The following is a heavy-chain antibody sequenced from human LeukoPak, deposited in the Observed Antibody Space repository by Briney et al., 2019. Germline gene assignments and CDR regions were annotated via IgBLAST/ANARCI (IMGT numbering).Heavy chain of an antibody. CDR1: GFTFSSYG. Sequence: GGSLRLSCAASGFTFSSYGMHWVRQAPGKGLEWVAVISFDGSNKYYAESVKGRFTISRDNSKNTLYLQMNSLRAEDTAVYYCARGNGRYSSGWYPSGDFDHWGQGTLVTVSS. V-gene: IGHV3-30*03. D-gene: IGHD6-19*01. J-gene: IGHJ4*02. CDR3: ARGNGRYSSGWYPSGDFDH. CDR2: ISFDGSNK.